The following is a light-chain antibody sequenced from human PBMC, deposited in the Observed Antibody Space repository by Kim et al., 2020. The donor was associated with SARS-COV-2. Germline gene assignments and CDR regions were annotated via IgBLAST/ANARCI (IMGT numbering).Light chain of an antibody. CDR2: DVS. V-gene: IGLV2-14*03. CDR3: SLYTSSSTLG. CDR1: SSDVGGYNY. Sequence: QSALTQPASVSGSPGQSITISCTGTSSDVGGYNYVSWYQQHPGKAPKLMIYDVSNRPSGVSNRFSGSKSGNTASLTISGLQAEDEADYYCSLYTSSSTLGFGGGTQLTVL. J-gene: IGLJ3*02.